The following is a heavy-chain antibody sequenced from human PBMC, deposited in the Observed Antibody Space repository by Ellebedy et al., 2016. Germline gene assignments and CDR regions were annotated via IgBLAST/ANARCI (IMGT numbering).Heavy chain of an antibody. J-gene: IGHJ4*02. V-gene: IGHV3-9*01. CDR2: MFWRSGTT. D-gene: IGHD1-14*01. CDR1: GSTFEDYA. CDR3: VEDGGPGGAEF. Sequence: GGSLRLSXAASGSTFEDYAIHWVRQVPGKGLEWVSGMFWRSGTTDYADSVKGRFTFSRDNVKTSLYLQMNSLRPEDTALYYCVEDGGPGGAEFWGQGTLVTVSS.